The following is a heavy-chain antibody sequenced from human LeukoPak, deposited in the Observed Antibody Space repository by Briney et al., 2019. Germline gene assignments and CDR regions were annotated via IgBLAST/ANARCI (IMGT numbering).Heavy chain of an antibody. CDR2: ISGSGDRT. J-gene: IGHJ4*02. Sequence: GGSLRLSCTVSGFTVSSNSMSWVRQAPGKGLEWVSAISGSGDRTYYADSVKGRLTISRDNSKNTLYLQMNSLRVEDTAVYYCAKGRRFGSGWTYYFDYWGQGTLVTVSS. V-gene: IGHV3-23*01. CDR1: GFTVSSNS. CDR3: AKGRRFGSGWTYYFDY. D-gene: IGHD6-19*01.